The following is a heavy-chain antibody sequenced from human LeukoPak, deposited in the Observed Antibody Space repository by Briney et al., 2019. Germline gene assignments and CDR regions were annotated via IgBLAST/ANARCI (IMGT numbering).Heavy chain of an antibody. Sequence: ASVKVSCKASGYTFTGYYIHWVRQAPGQGLEWTGWINPNSDGTKYTEKFQGRVTMTRDTSISTAYMEVSRLRSDDTAVYYCARAPPYNILTGYRLFDYWGQGTLVTVSS. D-gene: IGHD3-9*01. CDR2: INPNSDGT. V-gene: IGHV1-2*02. CDR1: GYTFTGYY. J-gene: IGHJ4*02. CDR3: ARAPPYNILTGYRLFDY.